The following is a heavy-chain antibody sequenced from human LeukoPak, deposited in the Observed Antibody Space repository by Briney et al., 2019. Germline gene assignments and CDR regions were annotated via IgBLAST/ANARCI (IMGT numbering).Heavy chain of an antibody. CDR2: INPVNGVS. D-gene: IGHD2-21*01. V-gene: IGHV1-2*02. CDR3: TRDLDIVATIINV. CDR1: GYIFTAYF. Sequence: GASVKVSCKASGYIFTAYFLHWVRQAPGQGPEWMGWINPVNGVSEYAQKFQGRVNMTRGTSTSTVYMELNRLTSNDTAIYFCTRDLDIVATIINVWGQGTLVTVSS. J-gene: IGHJ4*02.